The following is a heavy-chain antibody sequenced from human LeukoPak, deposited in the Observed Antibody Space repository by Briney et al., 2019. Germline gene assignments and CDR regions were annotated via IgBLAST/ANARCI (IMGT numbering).Heavy chain of an antibody. CDR2: ISGSGGST. J-gene: IGHJ4*02. V-gene: IGHV3-23*01. CDR3: AKRLAYSSSWYYFDY. Sequence: PGGSLRLSCAASGFTFSSYAMSWVRQAPGKGLEWVSAISGSGGSTYYAGSVKGRFTISRDNSKNTLYLQMNSLRAEDTAVYYCAKRLAYSSSWYYFDYWGQGTLVTVSS. D-gene: IGHD6-13*01. CDR1: GFTFSSYA.